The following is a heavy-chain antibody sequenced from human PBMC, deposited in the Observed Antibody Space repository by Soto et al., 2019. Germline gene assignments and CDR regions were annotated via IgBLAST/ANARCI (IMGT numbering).Heavy chain of an antibody. D-gene: IGHD4-17*01. CDR3: AAEDYGENDY. V-gene: IGHV3-33*01. J-gene: IGHJ4*02. Sequence: QVQLVESGGGVVQPGRSLRLSCAASGFTFSSYGMHWVRQAPGKGLEWVAVIWYDGSNKYYADSVKGRFTISRDNSKNTLYLQMNSLRAEDTAVYYCAAEDYGENDYWGQGTLVTVSS. CDR2: IWYDGSNK. CDR1: GFTFSSYG.